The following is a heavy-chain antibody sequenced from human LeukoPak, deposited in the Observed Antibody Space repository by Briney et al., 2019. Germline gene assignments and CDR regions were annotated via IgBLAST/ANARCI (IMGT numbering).Heavy chain of an antibody. V-gene: IGHV3-23*01. D-gene: IGHD3-10*01. J-gene: IGHJ4*02. Sequence: PGGSLRLSCAASGFTFNGKWMTWVRQAPGKGLEWVSYISGYGGSTYYADSVKGRFTISRDNSKNTLYLQMNSLRAEDTAVYYCAKDFIEGTMVRGTSRPRFVYWGQGTLVTVSS. CDR2: ISGYGGST. CDR3: AKDFIEGTMVRGTSRPRFVY. CDR1: GFTFNGKW.